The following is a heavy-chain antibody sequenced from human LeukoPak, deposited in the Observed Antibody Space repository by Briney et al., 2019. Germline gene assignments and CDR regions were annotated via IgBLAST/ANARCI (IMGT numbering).Heavy chain of an antibody. CDR3: AKDQGDGYNYGPDY. CDR1: GFTFSLYG. CDR2: ISHEGNDK. D-gene: IGHD5-24*01. V-gene: IGHV3-30*18. Sequence: GGSLRLSCAASGFTFSLYGMNWVRQAPGKGLEWVAVISHEGNDKYYADSAKGRFTISRDHSKNTLYLQMNSLRTDDTAVYYCAKDQGDGYNYGPDYWGQGTLVTVSS. J-gene: IGHJ4*02.